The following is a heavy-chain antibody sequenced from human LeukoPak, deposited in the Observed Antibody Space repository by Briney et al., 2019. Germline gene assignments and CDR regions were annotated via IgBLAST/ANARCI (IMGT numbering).Heavy chain of an antibody. CDR1: GYTFTGYY. CDR3: ARGYCSGGSCYPGNNWFDP. J-gene: IGHJ5*02. D-gene: IGHD2-15*01. Sequence: ASVKVSCKASGYTFTGYYMHWVRQAPGQGLEWMGWINPNSGGTNYAQKFQGRVTMTRDTSISTAYMELSRLRSDDTAVYYCARGYCSGGSCYPGNNWFDPWGQGTLVTVSS. CDR2: INPNSGGT. V-gene: IGHV1-2*02.